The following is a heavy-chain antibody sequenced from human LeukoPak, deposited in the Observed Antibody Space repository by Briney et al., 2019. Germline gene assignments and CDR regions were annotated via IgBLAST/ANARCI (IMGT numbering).Heavy chain of an antibody. V-gene: IGHV4-59*08. Sequence: PSETLSLTCTVSGGSISSYYWSWIRQPPGKELEWIGYTYSTGSTSYNPSLKSRVTISIDTSKNQFSLKLSSVTAADTAGYYCARASIFYFFLCWGERTLVSVLS. CDR2: TYSTGST. CDR1: GGSISSYY. J-gene: IGHJ4*02. CDR3: ARASIFYFFLC. D-gene: IGHD2/OR15-2a*01.